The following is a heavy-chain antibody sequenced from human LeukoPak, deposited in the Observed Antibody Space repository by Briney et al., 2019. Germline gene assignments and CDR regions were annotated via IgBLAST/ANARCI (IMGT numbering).Heavy chain of an antibody. V-gene: IGHV1-18*01. D-gene: IGHD6-19*01. J-gene: IGHJ6*03. CDR1: GYTFTSYG. CDR2: ISAYNGNT. Sequence: GASVKVSCKASGYTFTSYGISWVRQAPGQGLEWMGWISAYNGNTNYAQKLQGRVTMNTDTSTSTAYMELRSLRSDDTAVYYCAREEAVAGVGYYYYYMDVWGKGTTVTVSS. CDR3: AREEAVAGVGYYYYYMDV.